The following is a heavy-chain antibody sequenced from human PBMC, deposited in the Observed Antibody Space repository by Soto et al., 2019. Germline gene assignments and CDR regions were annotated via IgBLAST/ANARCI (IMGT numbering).Heavy chain of an antibody. J-gene: IGHJ4*02. D-gene: IGHD6-13*01. V-gene: IGHV4-39*01. Sequence: SETLSLTCTVSGGSISSSSYYWGWIRQPPGKGLEWIGSIYYSGSTYYNPSLKSRVTISVDTSKNQFSLKLSSVTAADTAVYYCASERGDPIAAPADYWGQGTLVTVSS. CDR2: IYYSGST. CDR3: ASERGDPIAAPADY. CDR1: GGSISSSSYY.